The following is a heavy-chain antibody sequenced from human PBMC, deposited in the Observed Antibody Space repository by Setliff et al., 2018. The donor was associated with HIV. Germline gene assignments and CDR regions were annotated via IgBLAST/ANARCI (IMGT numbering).Heavy chain of an antibody. CDR2: ITYSGTT. J-gene: IGHJ4*02. CDR1: GGSISNGDHY. Sequence: SETLSLTCTVSGGSISNGDHYWAWIRQSPGKGLEWIGYITYSGTTYYNPSLKGRVTIFADTSKNQFSLNLTSVTAADTAVYFCARDVARFDYDTGGYYVSHFDYWGQGIQVTVSS. D-gene: IGHD3-22*01. CDR3: ARDVARFDYDTGGYYVSHFDY. V-gene: IGHV4-30-4*08.